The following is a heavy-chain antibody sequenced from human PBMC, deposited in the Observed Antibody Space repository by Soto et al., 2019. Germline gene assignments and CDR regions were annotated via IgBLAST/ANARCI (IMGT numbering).Heavy chain of an antibody. Sequence: GGSLRLSCAASGFTFSSYAMSWVRQAPGEGLEWVSAISGSGGSTYYADSVKGRFTISRDNSKNTLYLQMNSLRAEDTAVYYCEKDYDSSGYGPRFDYCGQGPLVTVYS. CDR1: GFTFSSYA. D-gene: IGHD3-22*01. J-gene: IGHJ4*02. V-gene: IGHV3-23*01. CDR3: EKDYDSSGYGPRFDY. CDR2: ISGSGGST.